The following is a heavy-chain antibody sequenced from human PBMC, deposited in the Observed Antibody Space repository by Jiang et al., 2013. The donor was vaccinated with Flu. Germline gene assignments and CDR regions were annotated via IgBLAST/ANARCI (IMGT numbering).Heavy chain of an antibody. D-gene: IGHD4-11*01. J-gene: IGHJ6*02. CDR3: ASEKPSKTYVHYYGMDV. V-gene: IGHV3-21*01. Sequence: QLLESGGGLVSPGGSLRLSCAASGFTFRMYTMNWVRQAPGKGLEWVASISRDSQYIYYGDSVKGRFTISRDNAENSVFLQMDGLRTEDTAIYYCASEKPSKTYVHYYGMDVWGQGTTVAVSS. CDR2: ISRDSQYI. CDR1: GFTFRMYT.